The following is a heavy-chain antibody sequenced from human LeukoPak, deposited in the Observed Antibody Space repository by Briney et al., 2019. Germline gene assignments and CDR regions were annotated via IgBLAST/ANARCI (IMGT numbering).Heavy chain of an antibody. CDR3: STMENYYNDTHFDY. J-gene: IGHJ4*02. CDR1: GFTFNNAW. CDR2: IKNTVRGGTT. D-gene: IGHD3-10*01. Sequence: GGSLRLSCVASGFTFNNAWMTWVRQAPGKGLEWVGLIKNTVRGGTTASAAPVKGRFTISRDDSKNMLYLQMNNLKTEDTAVYYCSTMENYYNDTHFDYWGPGTLVTVSS. V-gene: IGHV3-15*01.